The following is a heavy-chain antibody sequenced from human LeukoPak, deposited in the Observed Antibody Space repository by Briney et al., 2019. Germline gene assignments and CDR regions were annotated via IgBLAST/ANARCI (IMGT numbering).Heavy chain of an antibody. CDR1: GFTFGSYS. CDR2: ISSSSSYI. D-gene: IGHD5-12*01. J-gene: IGHJ5*02. CDR3: ARGVATFNWFDP. V-gene: IGHV3-21*01. Sequence: PGGSLRLSCAASGFTFGSYSMNWVRQAPGRGLEWVSSISSSSSYIYYADSVKGRFTISRDNAKNSLFLQMNSLRAEDTAVYFCARGVATFNWFDPWGQGTLVTVSS.